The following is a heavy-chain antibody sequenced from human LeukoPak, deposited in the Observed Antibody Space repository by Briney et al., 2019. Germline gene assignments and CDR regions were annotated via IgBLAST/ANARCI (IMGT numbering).Heavy chain of an antibody. D-gene: IGHD6-13*01. CDR1: GFTFSSYG. V-gene: IGHV3-30*02. Sequence: GGSLRLSCAASGFTFSSYGMHWVRQAPGKGLEWVAFIRYDGSNKYYADSVKGRFTISRDNSKNTLYLQMNSLRAEDTAVYYCAKDYSSWLTRTYFDYWGQGTLVTVSS. J-gene: IGHJ4*02. CDR2: IRYDGSNK. CDR3: AKDYSSWLTRTYFDY.